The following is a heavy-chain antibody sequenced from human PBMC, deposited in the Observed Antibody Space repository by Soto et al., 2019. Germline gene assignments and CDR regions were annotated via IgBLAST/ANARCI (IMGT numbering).Heavy chain of an antibody. CDR2: ISGSGGNT. V-gene: IGHV3-23*01. CDR1: GFTFSPYA. J-gene: IGHJ6*02. Sequence: PGGSLRLSCAASGFTFSPYAMTWVRQAPGKGLEWVSSISGSGGNTNYADSVKGRFTVSRDNSKRTLSLQMNSLTEEDTAIYYCAKGLRRLLRTQYYYGLDVWGRGNTVTVS. CDR3: AKGLRRLLRTQYYYGLDV. D-gene: IGHD3-16*01.